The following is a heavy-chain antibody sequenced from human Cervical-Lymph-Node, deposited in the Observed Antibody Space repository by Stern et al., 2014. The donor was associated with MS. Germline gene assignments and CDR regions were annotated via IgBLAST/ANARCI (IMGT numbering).Heavy chain of an antibody. CDR3: ARGRGGNYRYYFDY. D-gene: IGHD4-23*01. CDR1: GFTFSSYS. Sequence: EVQLVESGGGLVKPGGALRLPCAASGFTFSSYSMNWVRQAPGKGLEWVASISSGGSYIYYADSLKGRFTISRDNAKNSLYLQMNSLRAEDTAVYYCARGRGGNYRYYFDYWGQGTLVTVSS. J-gene: IGHJ4*02. V-gene: IGHV3-21*01. CDR2: ISSGGSYI.